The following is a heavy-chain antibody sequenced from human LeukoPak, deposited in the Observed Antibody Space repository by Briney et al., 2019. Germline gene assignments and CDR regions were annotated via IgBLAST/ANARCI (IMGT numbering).Heavy chain of an antibody. CDR2: ISPGGEIP. V-gene: IGHV3-23*01. D-gene: IGHD3-10*01. Sequence: QPGGSLRLSCAASGFTFSIHGMNWVRQAPGKGLEWVSGISPGGEIPYYADSVKGRFTISRDNSKNTLYLQMNSLRAEDTAVYYCAKDPSGSYANWFDPWGQGTLVTVSS. J-gene: IGHJ5*02. CDR1: GFTFSIHG. CDR3: AKDPSGSYANWFDP.